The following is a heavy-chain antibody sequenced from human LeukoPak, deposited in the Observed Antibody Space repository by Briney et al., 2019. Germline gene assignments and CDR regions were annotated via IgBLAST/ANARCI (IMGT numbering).Heavy chain of an antibody. D-gene: IGHD3-3*01. CDR2: ISGSGSRT. J-gene: IGHJ4*02. Sequence: PGGSLRLSCAASGFTFSAYAMNWVRQAPGKGLEWVSVISGSGSRTYYADSVKGRFTISRDNSKSTLYLQMNSLRAGDTAVYYCAKGKVSGYDRGYFDYWGQGTLVTVSS. V-gene: IGHV3-23*01. CDR1: GFTFSAYA. CDR3: AKGKVSGYDRGYFDY.